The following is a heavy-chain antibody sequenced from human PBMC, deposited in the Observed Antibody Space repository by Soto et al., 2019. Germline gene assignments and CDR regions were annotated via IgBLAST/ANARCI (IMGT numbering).Heavy chain of an antibody. CDR3: AQLKWNNGQAEYFQH. D-gene: IGHD1-1*01. Sequence: QITLKESGPTLVKPTQTLTLTCTVSGFSLGTSGVGVGWIRQLPGKALEWLTVIYWDDDKRHSPSLKSRLTITKDTSKNQVVLTMTNMDPVDTATYYCAQLKWNNGQAEYFQHWGQGALVTVSS. V-gene: IGHV2-5*02. J-gene: IGHJ1*01. CDR2: IYWDDDK. CDR1: GFSLGTSGVG.